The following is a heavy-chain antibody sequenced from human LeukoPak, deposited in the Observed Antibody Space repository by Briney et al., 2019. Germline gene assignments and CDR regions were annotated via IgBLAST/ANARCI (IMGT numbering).Heavy chain of an antibody. CDR1: GGSISAYY. J-gene: IGHJ4*02. Sequence: SETLSLTCTVSGGSISAYYWSWIRQPPGKGLEWIGYSNYSGTTNNYPSLKSRVTIALDTSKNQLSLKLNSVTAADTAVYYCARFGTSSSRFFDQWGQGTLVTVSS. V-gene: IGHV4-59*01. D-gene: IGHD6-6*01. CDR3: ARFGTSSSRFFDQ. CDR2: SNYSGTT.